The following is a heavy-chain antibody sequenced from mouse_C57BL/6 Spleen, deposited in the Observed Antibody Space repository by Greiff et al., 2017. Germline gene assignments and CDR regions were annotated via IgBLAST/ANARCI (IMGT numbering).Heavy chain of an antibody. D-gene: IGHD2-4*01. V-gene: IGHV1-26*01. CDR1: GYTFTDYY. CDR3: ARSTMITRWYFDV. J-gene: IGHJ1*03. Sequence: VQLQQSGPELVKPGASVKISCKASGYTFTDYYMNWVKQSHGKSLEWIGDINPNNGGTSYNQKFKGKATLTVDKSSSTAYMELRSLTSEDSAVYYCARSTMITRWYFDVWGTGTTVTVSS. CDR2: INPNNGGT.